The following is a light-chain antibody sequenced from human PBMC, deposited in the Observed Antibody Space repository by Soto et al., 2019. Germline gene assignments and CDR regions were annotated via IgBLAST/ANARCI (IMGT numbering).Light chain of an antibody. Sequence: DIQMTQSPSSLSASVGDRVTITCRASQSIYSSLNWYHQKPGKAPKLLIYAASNLQSGVPSRFSGSRSGTDFTLSISSLQPEDFATYYCQQSYSAPYTFGQATKLEI. CDR1: QSIYSS. CDR3: QQSYSAPYT. CDR2: AAS. V-gene: IGKV1-39*01. J-gene: IGKJ2*01.